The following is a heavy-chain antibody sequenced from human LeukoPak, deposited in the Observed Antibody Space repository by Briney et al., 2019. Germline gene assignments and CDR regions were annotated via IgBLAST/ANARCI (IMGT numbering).Heavy chain of an antibody. D-gene: IGHD3-9*01. CDR3: AAAPTKNYDILNNDAFDI. Sequence: GASVKVSCKASGFTFTSSAMQWVRQARGQRLEWIGWIVVGSGNTNYAQKFQERVTITRDMSTSTAYMELSSLRSEDTAVYYCAAAPTKNYDILNNDAFDIWGQGTMVTVPS. CDR2: IVVGSGNT. J-gene: IGHJ3*02. CDR1: GFTFTSSA. V-gene: IGHV1-58*02.